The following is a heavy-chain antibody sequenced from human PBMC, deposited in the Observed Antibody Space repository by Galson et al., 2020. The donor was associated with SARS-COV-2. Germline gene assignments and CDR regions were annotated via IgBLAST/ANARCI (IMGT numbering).Heavy chain of an antibody. CDR1: GFSISSGGYY. Sequence: SETLSLTCTVSGFSISSGGYYWSWIPQHPGKGLDWIGYIYYSRSTYYNPSLTSLVTISVDTSKNQFSLKLSSVTAADTAVDYCARAPRITIFGVVSAFDIWGQGTMVTVSS. J-gene: IGHJ3*02. CDR3: ARAPRITIFGVVSAFDI. V-gene: IGHV4-31*01. CDR2: IYYSRST. D-gene: IGHD3-3*01.